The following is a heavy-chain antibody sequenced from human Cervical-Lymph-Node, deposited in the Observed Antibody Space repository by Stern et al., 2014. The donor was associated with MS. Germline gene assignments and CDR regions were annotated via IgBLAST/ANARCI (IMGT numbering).Heavy chain of an antibody. CDR3: ATGPLTSSGIVPFGMDV. CDR1: GLTFSSNG. J-gene: IGHJ6*02. Sequence: VQLVESGGGVVQPGRSLRLSCVAAGLTFSSNGMHWVRQTPGKGLECVALISYDGINKDYADSVKGRFTISRDNSRNTLYLQMDKLRPEDTAVFYCATGPLTSSGIVPFGMDVSGPGTTVTVSS. D-gene: IGHD6-19*01. V-gene: IGHV3-30*04. CDR2: ISYDGINK.